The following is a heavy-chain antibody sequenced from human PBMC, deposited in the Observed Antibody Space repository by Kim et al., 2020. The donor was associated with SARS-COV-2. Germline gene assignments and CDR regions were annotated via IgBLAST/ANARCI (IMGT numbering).Heavy chain of an antibody. CDR1: GFTFGDYG. J-gene: IGHJ6*04. CDR2: ISRNSGSI. Sequence: GGSPRLSCAASGFTFGDYGMPWVRQAPGKGLEWVSGISRNSGSIGYADSAKGRFTISRDNAKNSLYLQMNSLRAEDTALYYCAKDISGMGVDGTHDYYGIGVGGKG. V-gene: IGHV3-9*01. CDR3: AKDISGMGVDGTHDYYGIGV. D-gene: IGHD6-19*01.